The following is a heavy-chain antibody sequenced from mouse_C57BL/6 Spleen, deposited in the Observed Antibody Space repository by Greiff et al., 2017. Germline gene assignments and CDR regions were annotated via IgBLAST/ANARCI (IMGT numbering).Heavy chain of an antibody. CDR1: GYAFSSSW. CDR2: IYPGDGDT. J-gene: IGHJ4*01. D-gene: IGHD2-4*01. CDR3: ARAYYDYDGVYYAMDY. V-gene: IGHV1-82*01. Sequence: QVQLQQSGPELVKPGASVKISCKASGYAFSSSWMNWVKQRPGKGLEWIGRIYPGDGDTNYNGKFKGKATLTADKSSSTAYMQLSSLTSEDSAVYFCARAYYDYDGVYYAMDYWGQGTSVTVSS.